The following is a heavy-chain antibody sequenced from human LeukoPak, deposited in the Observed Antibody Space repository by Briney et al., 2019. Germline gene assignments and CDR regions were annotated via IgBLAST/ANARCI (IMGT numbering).Heavy chain of an antibody. CDR3: QRTAYDILPNWFDP. Sequence: ASVKVSCKASGYTFTGYYMHWVRQAPGQGLEWMGWINPNSGGTNYAQKFQGRVTMTRDTSISTAYMELSRLRSDDTAFYYRQRTAYDILPNWFDPWGQGTLVTVSS. V-gene: IGHV1-2*02. CDR2: INPNSGGT. D-gene: IGHD3-9*01. CDR1: GYTFTGYY. J-gene: IGHJ5*02.